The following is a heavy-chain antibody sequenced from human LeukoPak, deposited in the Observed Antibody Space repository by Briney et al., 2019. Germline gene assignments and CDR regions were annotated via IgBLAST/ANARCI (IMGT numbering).Heavy chain of an antibody. V-gene: IGHV3-30*02. CDR3: AKDDPTGRYL. CDR2: IHNDGITE. CDR1: GFTFSSFG. Sequence: GGSLTLSCAASGFTFSSFGMHWVRQTPGKGLEWLAFIHNDGITEYYADSVKGRFTISRDNSKNTVYLQMNSLRVEDTAVYYCAKDDPTGRYLWGQGTLVPVSS. D-gene: IGHD1-26*01. J-gene: IGHJ4*02.